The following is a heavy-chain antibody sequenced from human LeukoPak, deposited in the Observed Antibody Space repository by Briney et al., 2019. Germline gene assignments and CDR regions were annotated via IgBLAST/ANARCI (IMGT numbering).Heavy chain of an antibody. CDR1: GGTFSSYA. J-gene: IGHJ3*02. D-gene: IGHD6-13*01. V-gene: IGHV1-69*04. CDR3: ASSGSVIAAAGTGAFDI. Sequence: ASVKVSCKASGGTFSSYAISWVRQAPGQGLEWMGRIIPILGIANYAQKFQGRVTITADKSTSTAYMELSSLRSEDTAVYYCASSGSVIAAAGTGAFDIWGQGTMVTVSS. CDR2: IIPILGIA.